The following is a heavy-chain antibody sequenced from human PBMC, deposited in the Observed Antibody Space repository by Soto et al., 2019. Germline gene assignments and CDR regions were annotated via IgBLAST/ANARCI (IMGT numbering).Heavy chain of an antibody. V-gene: IGHV3-11*06. CDR1: GFTFSDHY. CDR3: ARGHHSMDV. J-gene: IGHJ6*02. CDR2: INPTGSYT. Sequence: GGSLRLSCAASGFTFSDHYMSWIRQAPGKGLEWISYINPTGSYTHYADSVRGRFIISRDNADNSLYLQMNSLRAEDTALYYCARGHHSMDVWGQGATVTVSS.